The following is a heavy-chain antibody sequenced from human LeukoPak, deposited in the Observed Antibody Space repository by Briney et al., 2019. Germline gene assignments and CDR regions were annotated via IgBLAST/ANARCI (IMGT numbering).Heavy chain of an antibody. CDR2: INSDGTNT. J-gene: IGHJ4*02. CDR3: VRVTTALN. D-gene: IGHD5-18*01. CDR1: GIIFSRYW. Sequence: PGGSLRLSCAASGIIFSRYWMHWVRQAPGKGLVWVSSINSDGTNTTYADSVKGRFTISRDNAKNTLLLQMSSLRAGDTAVYYCVRVTTALNWGQGTLVTVSS. V-gene: IGHV3-74*01.